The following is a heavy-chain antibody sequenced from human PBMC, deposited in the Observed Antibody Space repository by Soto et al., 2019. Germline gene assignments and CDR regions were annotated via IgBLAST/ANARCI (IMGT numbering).Heavy chain of an antibody. CDR3: ARSSGRFSDFDH. J-gene: IGHJ4*02. CDR1: GYTFTAYD. CDR2: INPNSGDT. V-gene: IGHV1-2*02. Sequence: ASGKVSCKTSGYTFTAYDLHWVRQAPGQGLEWMGWINPNSGDTNYAQKFQGRVTMTRDTSISTAYMDLTRLTSDDTAVFYCARSSGRFSDFDHWGQGTLVTVSS. D-gene: IGHD1-26*01.